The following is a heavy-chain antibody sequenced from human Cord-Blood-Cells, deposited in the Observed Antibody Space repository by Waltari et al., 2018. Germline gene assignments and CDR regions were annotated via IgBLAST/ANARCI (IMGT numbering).Heavy chain of an antibody. CDR3: ARGRFGDVVVVPAAILEGWFDP. V-gene: IGHV4-34*01. J-gene: IGHJ5*02. CDR2: INHSGST. D-gene: IGHD2-2*02. CDR1: GGSFSGYY. Sequence: QVQLQQWGAGLLKPSETLSLTCAVYGGSFSGYYWSWIRQPPGQGLEWIGEINHSGSTNYNPYLRSRVTISGDTSKIQFSLKLSSVTAADTAVYYCARGRFGDVVVVPAAILEGWFDPWGQGTLVTVSS.